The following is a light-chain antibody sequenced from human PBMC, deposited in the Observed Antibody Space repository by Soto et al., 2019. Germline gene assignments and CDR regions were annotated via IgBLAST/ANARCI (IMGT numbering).Light chain of an antibody. J-gene: IGLJ2*01. V-gene: IGLV2-14*01. Sequence: QSALTQPASVSGSPGQSITISCTGTSSDVGGYNYVSWYQQYPGKARKLMIYEVNNRPSGVSTRFSGSKSGNTASLTISGLQAEDEADYYCSSYASSSTLVVFGGGTKLTVL. CDR1: SSDVGGYNY. CDR3: SSYASSSTLVV. CDR2: EVN.